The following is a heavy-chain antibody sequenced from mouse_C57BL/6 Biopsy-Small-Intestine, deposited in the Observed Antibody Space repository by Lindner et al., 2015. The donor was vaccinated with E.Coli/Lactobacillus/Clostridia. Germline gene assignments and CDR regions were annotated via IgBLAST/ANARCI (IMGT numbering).Heavy chain of an antibody. J-gene: IGHJ4*01. CDR2: ISSDNGNT. V-gene: IGHV1-7*01. D-gene: IGHD4-1*02. CDR3: ARESKETNWNSVFWFDP. CDR1: GCTFTNYG. Sequence: SVKVSCKASGCTFTNYGITWVRQAPGQGLEWMGWISSDNGNTKYAQKFQDRVTMTTDTSTSTTYMELRGLRSDDTAVYYCARESKETNWNSVFWFDPWGQGTLVTVSS.